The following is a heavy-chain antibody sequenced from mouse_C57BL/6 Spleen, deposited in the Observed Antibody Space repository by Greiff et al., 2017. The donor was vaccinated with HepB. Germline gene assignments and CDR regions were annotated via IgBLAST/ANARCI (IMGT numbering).Heavy chain of an antibody. CDR1: GFTFSDYG. CDR3: ARRYCGSSSPWFAY. Sequence: EVQGVESGGGLVKPGGSLKLSCAASGFTFSDYGMHWVRQAPEKGLEWVAYISSGSSTIYYADTVKGRFTISRDNAKNTLFLQMTSLRSEDTAMYYCARRYCGSSSPWFAYWGQGTLVTVSA. D-gene: IGHD1-1*01. V-gene: IGHV5-17*01. J-gene: IGHJ3*01. CDR2: ISSGSSTI.